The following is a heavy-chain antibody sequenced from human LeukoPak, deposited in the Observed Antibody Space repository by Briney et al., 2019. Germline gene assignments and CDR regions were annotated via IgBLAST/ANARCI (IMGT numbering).Heavy chain of an antibody. V-gene: IGHV3-9*01. D-gene: IGHD3-22*01. CDR2: ISWNSGSI. CDR1: GFTFDDYA. Sequence: GGSLRLSCAASGFTFDDYAMPWVRQAPGKGLEWVSGISWNSGSIGYADSVKGRFTISRDNAKNSLYLQMNSLRAEDTALYYCAKDMAPHYDSSGYYGYYYYYGMDVWGQGTTVTVSS. J-gene: IGHJ6*02. CDR3: AKDMAPHYDSSGYYGYYYYYGMDV.